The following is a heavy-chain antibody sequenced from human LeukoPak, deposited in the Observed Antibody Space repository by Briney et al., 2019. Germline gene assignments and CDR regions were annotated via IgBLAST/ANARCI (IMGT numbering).Heavy chain of an antibody. D-gene: IGHD1-26*01. J-gene: IGHJ4*02. CDR3: ASVEGAAGY. CDR2: NRNKANRYTT. Sequence: GGSVRLSCAASGFTFSSYAMSWVRQAPGKGLEWVGRNRNKANRYTTEYAASVKGRFTISRDDSKNSMYLQMNSLKTEDTAVYYCASVEGAAGYWGQGTLVTVSS. V-gene: IGHV3-72*01. CDR1: GFTFSSYA.